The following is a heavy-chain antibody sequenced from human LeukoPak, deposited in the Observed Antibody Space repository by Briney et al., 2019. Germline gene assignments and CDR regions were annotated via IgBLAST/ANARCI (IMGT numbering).Heavy chain of an antibody. CDR2: IYYSGST. V-gene: IGHV4-59*01. CDR3: ARDTRPYYYDSSGSNDAFDI. D-gene: IGHD3-22*01. J-gene: IGHJ3*02. Sequence: PSETLSLTCTVSGGSISSYYWSWIRQPPGKGLEWIGYIYYSGSTNYNPSLKSRVTISVDTSKNQFSLKLSSVTAADTAVYYCARDTRPYYYDSSGSNDAFDIWGQGTMATVSS. CDR1: GGSISSYY.